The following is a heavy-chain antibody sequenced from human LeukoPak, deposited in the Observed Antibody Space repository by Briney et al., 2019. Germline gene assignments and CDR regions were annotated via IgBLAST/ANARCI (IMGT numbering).Heavy chain of an antibody. CDR1: GFNFKIYS. V-gene: IGHV3-48*02. D-gene: IGHD3-22*01. CDR3: AREDRFNMILGYFDL. CDR2: ISSDDSSGENTL. J-gene: IGHJ2*01. Sequence: TGGSLRLSCAASGFNFKIYSMNWVRQAPGKGLEWISHISSDDSSGENTLYYSDSVKGRFTISRDDAANSLFLQMNSLRDGDTAVYYCAREDRFNMILGYFDLWGRGTHVAVS.